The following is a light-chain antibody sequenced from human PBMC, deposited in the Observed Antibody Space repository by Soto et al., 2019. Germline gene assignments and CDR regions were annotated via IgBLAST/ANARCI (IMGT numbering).Light chain of an antibody. CDR2: GAS. V-gene: IGKV3-20*01. J-gene: IGKJ3*01. CDR3: QQYGSSLGFT. Sequence: EIVLTQSPGTLSLSPGERATLSCRASQSVSSSYLAWYQQKPGQAPRLLIYGASSRPTGIPDRFSGSGSGTDFTLTISRLEPEDLAVYYCQQYGSSLGFTFGPGANVD. CDR1: QSVSSSY.